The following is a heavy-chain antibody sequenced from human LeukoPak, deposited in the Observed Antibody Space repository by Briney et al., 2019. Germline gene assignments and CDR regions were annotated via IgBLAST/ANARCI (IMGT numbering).Heavy chain of an antibody. CDR2: IYYGGSA. CDR3: ARQLYSGTYFDY. J-gene: IGHJ4*02. D-gene: IGHD1-26*01. V-gene: IGHV4-39*01. CDR1: GGSISSSSYY. Sequence: PSETLSLTCAVSGGSISSSSYYWAWIRQPPGKGLEWIGNIYYGGSAYYSPSLKSRVTLSVDTSENQFSLKLSSVTAADMAVYYCARQLYSGTYFDYWGQGTLVTVSS.